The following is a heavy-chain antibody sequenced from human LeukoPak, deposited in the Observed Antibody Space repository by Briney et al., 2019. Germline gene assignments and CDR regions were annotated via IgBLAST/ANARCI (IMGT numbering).Heavy chain of an antibody. CDR1: GGSITSGTYY. CDR2: FYTSGST. V-gene: IGHV4-61*02. J-gene: IGHJ5*02. CDR3: ARGGYYGSGNDFRFDP. Sequence: PSETLSLTCTVSGGSITSGTYYWSWIRQPAGKGLEWIGRFYTSGSTNYNPSLKSRVTVSVDTSKNQFSLKLSSVTAADTAVYYCARGGYYGSGNDFRFDPWGQGTLVTVSS. D-gene: IGHD3-10*01.